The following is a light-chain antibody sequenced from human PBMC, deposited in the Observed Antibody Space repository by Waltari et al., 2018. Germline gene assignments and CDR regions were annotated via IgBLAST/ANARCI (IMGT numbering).Light chain of an antibody. J-gene: IGKJ1*01. CDR2: GSS. V-gene: IGKV1-39*01. CDR1: QSVTTY. Sequence: DIQMTQSPSSLSASVGDRVTITCRASQSVTTYLSWYQQKPGKAPKLLIYGSSTLQSGVPSRFYGGGSGTDFTLTISSLQPEDFATYYCLQTYSTPRTFGQGTRLEIK. CDR3: LQTYSTPRT.